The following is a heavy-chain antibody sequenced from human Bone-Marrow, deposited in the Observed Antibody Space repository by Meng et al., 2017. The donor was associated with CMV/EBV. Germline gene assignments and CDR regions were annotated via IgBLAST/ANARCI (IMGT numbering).Heavy chain of an antibody. CDR2: ISSSSSYI. V-gene: IGHV3-21*01. J-gene: IGHJ5*02. D-gene: IGHD5-24*01. Sequence: GGSLRLSCAASGFTFSSYNMNWVRQAPGKGLEWVSSISSSSSYIYYSDSVKGRFTISRDNARNSLYLQMNSLRAEDTAVFYCARGPGGDGYNPGWFDPWGQGTLVTFSS. CDR1: GFTFSSYN. CDR3: ARGPGGDGYNPGWFDP.